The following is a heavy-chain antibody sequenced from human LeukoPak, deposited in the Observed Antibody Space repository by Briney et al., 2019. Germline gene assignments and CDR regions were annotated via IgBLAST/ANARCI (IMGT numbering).Heavy chain of an antibody. J-gene: IGHJ5*02. CDR1: GGSISSGGYY. CDR2: IYYSGST. Sequence: SETLSLTCTVSGGSISSGGYYWSWIRQHPGKGLEWIGYIYYSGSTYYNPSLKSRVTISVDTSKNQFSLKLSSVTAADTAVYYCARDPVPGDWFDPWGQGTLVTVSS. CDR3: ARDPVPGDWFDP. V-gene: IGHV4-31*03.